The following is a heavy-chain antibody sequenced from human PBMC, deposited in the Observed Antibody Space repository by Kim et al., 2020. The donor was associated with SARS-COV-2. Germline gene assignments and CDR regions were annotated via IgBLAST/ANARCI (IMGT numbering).Heavy chain of an antibody. V-gene: IGHV1-8*01. CDR3: ARVTMVRGAPYYYYYGMDV. J-gene: IGHJ6*02. D-gene: IGHD3-10*01. CDR1: GYTFTSYD. CDR2: MNPNSGNT. Sequence: ASVKVSCKASGYTFTSYDINWVRQATGQGLEWMGWMNPNSGNTGYAQKFQGRVTMTRNTSISTAYMELSSLRSEDTAVYCCARVTMVRGAPYYYYYGMDVWGQGTTVTVSS.